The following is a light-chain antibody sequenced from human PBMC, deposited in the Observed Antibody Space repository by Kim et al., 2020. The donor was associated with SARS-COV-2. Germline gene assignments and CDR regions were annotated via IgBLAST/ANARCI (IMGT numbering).Light chain of an antibody. CDR3: QQSYSSSWS. Sequence: DIQMTQSPSSLSASVGDRVTITCRASQGIGGFLNWYQQQPGKAPKLLIYGAINMQSGVPSRFSGSGSGTDFTLTISSLQPEDFATYYCQQSYSSSWSFGQGTKVEIK. CDR1: QGIGGF. J-gene: IGKJ1*01. V-gene: IGKV1-39*01. CDR2: GAI.